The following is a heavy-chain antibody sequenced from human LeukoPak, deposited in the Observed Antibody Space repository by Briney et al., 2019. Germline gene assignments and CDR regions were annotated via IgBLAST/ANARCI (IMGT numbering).Heavy chain of an antibody. V-gene: IGHV4-39*07. CDR3: ARGGGAYCGDDCRRTLDY. CDR1: GGSISSSSYY. Sequence: SETLSLTCTVSGGSISSSSYYWGWIRQPPGKGLEWIGSIYYSGSTYYNPSLKSRVTISVDTSKNQFSLKLSSVTAADTAVYYCARGGGAYCGDDCRRTLDYWGQGTLVTVSS. J-gene: IGHJ4*02. CDR2: IYYSGST. D-gene: IGHD2-21*02.